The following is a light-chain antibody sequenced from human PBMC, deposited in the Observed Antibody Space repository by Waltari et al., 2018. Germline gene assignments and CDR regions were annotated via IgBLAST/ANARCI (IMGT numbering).Light chain of an antibody. J-gene: IGLJ2*01. CDR3: SSRDSSASHVL. CDR2: NKN. CDR1: SLRSYY. V-gene: IGLV3-19*01. Sequence: SSELTQDPAVSVALDHTVSITCQGDSLRSYYASWYQQKPGQTPVLVIYNKNNRPSGIPDRFAGSGSGNTASLIIIGAQAEDEADYYCSSRDSSASHVLFGGGTKLTVL.